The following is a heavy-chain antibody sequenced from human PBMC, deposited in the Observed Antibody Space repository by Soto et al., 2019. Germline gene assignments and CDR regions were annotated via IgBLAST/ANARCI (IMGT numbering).Heavy chain of an antibody. J-gene: IGHJ4*02. CDR3: ARERGYSYGYQDY. V-gene: IGHV4-34*01. CDR1: GGSFSGYY. D-gene: IGHD5-18*01. CDR2: INHSGST. Sequence: VQLQQWGAGLLKPSETLSLTCAVYGGSFSGYYWSWIRQPPGTGREWIGEINHSGSTNYNPSLKSRGTISVDTSKNQFSLKLSSVTAADTAVYYCARERGYSYGYQDYWGQGTLVTVSS.